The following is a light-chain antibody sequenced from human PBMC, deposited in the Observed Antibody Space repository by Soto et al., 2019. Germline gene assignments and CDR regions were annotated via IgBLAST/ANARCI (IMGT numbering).Light chain of an antibody. CDR2: KAS. CDR1: QTISSW. J-gene: IGKJ5*01. CDR3: QQRSNWPPYT. Sequence: DIQMTQSPSTLSGSVGDRVTLTARASQTISSWLAWYQQKPGKAPKLLIYKASTLKSGVPSRFSGSGSGTEFTLTISSLEPEDFAVYYCQQRSNWPPYTFGQGTRLEIK. V-gene: IGKV1-5*03.